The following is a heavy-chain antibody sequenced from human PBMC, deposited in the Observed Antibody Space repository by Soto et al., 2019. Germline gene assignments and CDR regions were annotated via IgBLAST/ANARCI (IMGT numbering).Heavy chain of an antibody. D-gene: IGHD4-4*01. CDR3: ARPFHDYSNYGMDV. CDR1: GGSISSSSYY. CDR2: IYYSGST. V-gene: IGHV4-39*01. J-gene: IGHJ6*02. Sequence: KASETLSLTCTVSGGSISSSSYYWGWIRQPPGKGLEWIGSIYYSGSTYYNPSLKSRVTISVDTSKNQFSLKLSSVTAADTAVYYCARPFHDYSNYGMDVWGQGTTVTVSS.